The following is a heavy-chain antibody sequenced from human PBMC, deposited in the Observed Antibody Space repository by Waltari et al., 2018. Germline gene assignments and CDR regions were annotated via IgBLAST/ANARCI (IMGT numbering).Heavy chain of an antibody. CDR3: ARGAPGYSSGWRPKGDY. CDR1: GFTFSSYA. J-gene: IGHJ4*02. D-gene: IGHD6-19*01. Sequence: QVQLVESGGGVVQPGRSLRLSCAASGFTFSSYAMHWVRQAPGKGLEWVAVISFVGSNNYYADSVKGRFTISRDKSKNTLYLQMNSLRAEDTAVYYCARGAPGYSSGWRPKGDYWGQGTLVTVSS. V-gene: IGHV3-30*01. CDR2: ISFVGSNN.